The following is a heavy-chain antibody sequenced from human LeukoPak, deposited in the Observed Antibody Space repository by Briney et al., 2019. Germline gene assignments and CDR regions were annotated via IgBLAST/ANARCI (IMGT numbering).Heavy chain of an antibody. D-gene: IGHD2-15*01. CDR3: ARGQVDGLDY. CDR1: GGSFSGYY. Sequence: SETLSLTCAVYGGSFSGYYWSWIRQPPGKGLEWIGEINHSGSTNYNPSLKSRVTISVDTSKNQFSLKLSSVTAADTAVYYCARGQVDGLDYWGQGTLVTVSS. CDR2: INHSGST. J-gene: IGHJ4*02. V-gene: IGHV4-34*01.